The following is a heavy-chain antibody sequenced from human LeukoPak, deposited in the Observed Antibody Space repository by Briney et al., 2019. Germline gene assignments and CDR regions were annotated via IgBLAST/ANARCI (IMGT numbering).Heavy chain of an antibody. CDR1: GYTFTGYY. J-gene: IGHJ3*02. CDR2: INPSGGST. Sequence: GASVKVSCKASGYTFTGYYMHWVRQAPGQGLEWMGIINPSGGSTSYAQKFQGRVTMTRDMSTSTVYMELSSLRSEDTAVYYCARLGILGATHDAFDIWGQGTMVTVSS. V-gene: IGHV1-46*01. D-gene: IGHD1-26*01. CDR3: ARLGILGATHDAFDI.